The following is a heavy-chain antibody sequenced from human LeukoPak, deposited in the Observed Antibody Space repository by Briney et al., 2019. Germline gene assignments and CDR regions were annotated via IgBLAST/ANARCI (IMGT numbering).Heavy chain of an antibody. V-gene: IGHV6-1*01. CDR3: ARGAVAVRNAFDI. D-gene: IGHD6-19*01. CDR2: TYYSSKWYN. Sequence: TSQTLSLTCAISGDSVSSNSAAWNWIRQSPSRGLEWLGRTYYSSKWYNDYAVSVKSRITINPDTSKNQFSLQLNSVSPEDTALYYCARGAVAVRNAFDIWGQGTMVTVSS. CDR1: GDSVSSNSAA. J-gene: IGHJ3*02.